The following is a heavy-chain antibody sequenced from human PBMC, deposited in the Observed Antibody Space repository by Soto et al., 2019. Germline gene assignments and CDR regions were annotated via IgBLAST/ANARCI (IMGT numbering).Heavy chain of an antibody. CDR2: IAVGNGNT. CDR3: AAEVLRFLGRDYYYYYGMDV. Sequence: SVKVSCKASGFTFTSSAVQWVREARGQRLEWIGWIAVGNGNTNYAQKFQERVTITRDMSTSTAYMQLSSLRSEDTAVYYCAAEVLRFLGRDYYYYYGMDVWGQGTTVTVSS. V-gene: IGHV1-58*01. CDR1: GFTFTSSA. J-gene: IGHJ6*02. D-gene: IGHD3-3*01.